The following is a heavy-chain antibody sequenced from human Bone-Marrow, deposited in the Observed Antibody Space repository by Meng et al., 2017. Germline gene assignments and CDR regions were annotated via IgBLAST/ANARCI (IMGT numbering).Heavy chain of an antibody. V-gene: IGHV1-69*04. CDR1: GGTFSSYT. CDR2: IIPILGIA. CDR3: ARDLPTKYYYDTGWPALDLGFDY. D-gene: IGHD3-22*01. J-gene: IGHJ4*02. Sequence: SVKISCKASGGTFSSYTISWVRQAPGQGLEWMGRIIPILGIANYAQKFQGRVTITADKSTSTAYMELSSLRSEDTVVYYCARDLPTKYYYDTGWPALDLGFDYWGQGTLVTVSS.